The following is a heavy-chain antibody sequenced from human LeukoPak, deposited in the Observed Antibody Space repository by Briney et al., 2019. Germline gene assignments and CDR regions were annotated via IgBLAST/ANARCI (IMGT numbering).Heavy chain of an antibody. CDR3: ARKKAGEPFFDY. J-gene: IGHJ4*02. D-gene: IGHD7-27*01. V-gene: IGHV4-4*02. CDR1: GGSISSGNW. Sequence: PSGTLSLTCAVSGGSISSGNWWSWVRQPPGKGLEWIGEIYHSGSTNHNPSLKSRVTISVDKSKNQFSLKLSSVTAADTAVYYCARKKAGEPFFDYWGQGTLVTVSS. CDR2: IYHSGST.